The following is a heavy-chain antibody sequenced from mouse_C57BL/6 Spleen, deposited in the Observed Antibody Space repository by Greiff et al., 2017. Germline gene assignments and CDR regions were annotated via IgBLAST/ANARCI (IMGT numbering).Heavy chain of an antibody. D-gene: IGHD1-1*01. CDR3: TRAKDGRGY. Sequence: QVQLQQSGAELVRPGASVTLSCKASGYTFTDYEMHWVKQTPVHGLEWIGAIDPETGGTAYNQKFKGKAILTADKSSSTAYMELRSLTSEDSAVYYFTRAKDGRGYWGQGTTLTVSS. CDR2: IDPETGGT. CDR1: GYTFTDYE. J-gene: IGHJ2*01. V-gene: IGHV1-15*01.